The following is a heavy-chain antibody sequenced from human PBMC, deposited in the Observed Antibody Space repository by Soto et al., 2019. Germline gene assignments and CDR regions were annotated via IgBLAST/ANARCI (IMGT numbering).Heavy chain of an antibody. Sequence: PGGSLRLSCAASGFIFRDYWMTWVRQVPGKGLEWVANINQDGREKCYMDSVKGRFTISRDNAKNSLDLQMNSLRADDTAVYYCARHPWDYWGQGTLVTVSS. J-gene: IGHJ4*02. V-gene: IGHV3-7*01. CDR3: ARHPWDY. CDR2: INQDGREK. CDR1: GFIFRDYW.